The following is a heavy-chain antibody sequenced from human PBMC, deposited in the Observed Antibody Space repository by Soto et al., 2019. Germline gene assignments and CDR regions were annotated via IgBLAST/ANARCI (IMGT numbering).Heavy chain of an antibody. D-gene: IGHD2-15*01. CDR3: ARGPVVVAAPNAYSKYYFDY. Sequence: SETLSLTCAVYGGSFSGYYWSWIRQPPGKGLEWIGEINHSGSTNYNPSLKSRVTISVDTSKNQFSLKLSSVTAADTAVYYCARGPVVVAAPNAYSKYYFDYWGQGTLVTVSS. V-gene: IGHV4-34*01. CDR2: INHSGST. J-gene: IGHJ4*02. CDR1: GGSFSGYY.